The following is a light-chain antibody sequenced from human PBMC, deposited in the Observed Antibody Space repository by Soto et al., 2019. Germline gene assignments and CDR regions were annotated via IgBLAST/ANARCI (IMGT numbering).Light chain of an antibody. CDR2: AAS. J-gene: IGKJ1*01. CDR3: QQYNDWPRT. V-gene: IGKV3-15*01. Sequence: EIVMTQSPATLSVSPGERATLSCRASQSVGTNLAWYQQKPGQAPRLLIYAASTRAAGISPRFSGGGSGTDFTFTISSLQSEDFAVYYCQQYNDWPRTFGQGTKVGI. CDR1: QSVGTN.